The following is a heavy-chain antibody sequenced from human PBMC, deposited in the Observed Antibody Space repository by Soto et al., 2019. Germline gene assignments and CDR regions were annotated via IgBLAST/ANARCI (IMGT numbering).Heavy chain of an antibody. D-gene: IGHD6-13*01. CDR3: ATKYSSTWSYYQYYVDV. CDR1: GFTFSRYW. J-gene: IGHJ6*03. V-gene: IGHV3-74*01. CDR2: INSDGSTT. Sequence: GGSLRLSCAASGFTFSRYWMHWVRQVPGKGLVWVSRINSDGSTTNYADSVKGRFTVSRDNAKNALYLQMNSLRAEETAVYYCATKYSSTWSYYQYYVDVWGKGTTVTVSS.